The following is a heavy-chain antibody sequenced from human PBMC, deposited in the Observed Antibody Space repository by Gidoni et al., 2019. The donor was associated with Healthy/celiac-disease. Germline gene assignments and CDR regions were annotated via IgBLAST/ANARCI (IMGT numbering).Heavy chain of an antibody. CDR2: INHSGST. CDR3: ARGRKQQLVQIRFDY. Sequence: QVQLQQWGAGLLKPSATLSLTCAVYGGSFSGYYWSWIRQPPGKGLEWIGEINHSGSTNYNPSLKSRVTISVDTSKNQFSLKLSSVTAADTAVYYCARGRKQQLVQIRFDYWGQGTLVTVSS. J-gene: IGHJ4*02. V-gene: IGHV4-34*01. CDR1: GGSFSGYY. D-gene: IGHD6-13*01.